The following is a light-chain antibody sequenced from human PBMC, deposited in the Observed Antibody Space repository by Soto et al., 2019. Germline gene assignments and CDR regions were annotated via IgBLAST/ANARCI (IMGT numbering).Light chain of an antibody. CDR2: AAS. Sequence: DIQMTQSPSSLSASVGDRVTITCRASRGIDIYLNWYHQKPGKAPKLLIYAASNLQTGVPSRFSGSGSGTDFTPTISSLQPEDFATYYCQQSYSTPVTFGQGTRLE. CDR3: QQSYSTPVT. CDR1: RGIDIY. V-gene: IGKV1-39*01. J-gene: IGKJ5*01.